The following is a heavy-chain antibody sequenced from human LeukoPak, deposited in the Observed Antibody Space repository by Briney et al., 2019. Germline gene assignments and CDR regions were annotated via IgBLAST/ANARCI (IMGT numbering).Heavy chain of an antibody. V-gene: IGHV3-48*03. CDR3: AKAGNGFGFDY. CDR1: GFAFISSE. J-gene: IGHJ4*02. CDR2: ISSSSSTI. D-gene: IGHD3-3*01. Sequence: PGGSLRLSCAASGFAFISSEMNWVRQAPGKGLEWVSHISSSSSTIYYADSVKGRFTISRDNAKNSLYLQMNSLRAEDTAVYYCAKAGNGFGFDYWGQGTLVTVSS.